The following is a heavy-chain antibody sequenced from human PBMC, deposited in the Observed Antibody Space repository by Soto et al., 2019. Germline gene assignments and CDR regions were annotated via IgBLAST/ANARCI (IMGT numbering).Heavy chain of an antibody. CDR1: GGTFSTYT. CDR3: ARGLECSGSCLDNPTWFGP. J-gene: IGHJ5*02. D-gene: IGHD1-1*01. V-gene: IGHV1-69*06. CDR2: VIPIFGTP. Sequence: SVKVSCKASGGTFSTYTFSWVRQAPGQGLEWMGRVIPIFGTPYYAQKFQGRVTITADKSTSTVYMELSSLGSDDTAVYFCARGLECSGSCLDNPTWFGPWGQGTLVTVSS.